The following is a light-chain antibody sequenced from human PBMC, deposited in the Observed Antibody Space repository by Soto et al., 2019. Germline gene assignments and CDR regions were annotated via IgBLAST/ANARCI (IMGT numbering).Light chain of an antibody. CDR2: GAS. CDR3: QQYGSSLPI. J-gene: IGKJ4*01. Sequence: EIALTQSPGTLSLSPGERATLSCSASQSVSTNYFASSQQKPRQAPRLLIYGASSRATDIPRKFSGSESGTEFTLLITRVEPEDLAVYYCQQYGSSLPIFGEGTKV. CDR1: QSVSTNY. V-gene: IGKV3-20*01.